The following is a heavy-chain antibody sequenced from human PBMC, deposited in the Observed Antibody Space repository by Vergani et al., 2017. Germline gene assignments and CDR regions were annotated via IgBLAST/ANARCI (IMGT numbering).Heavy chain of an antibody. J-gene: IGHJ4*02. CDR1: GFSFSSFG. D-gene: IGHD5-12*01. CDR3: AKDYNIMGALHD. Sequence: QVQLVESGGGVVQPGRSLRLSCAASGFSFSSFGFHWVRQAPGKGLEWVAFIHYDGSHEYYIDSVKGRFTISSDNSKNTLFLQVKTLRAEDTGVYYCAKDYNIMGALHDWGQGTLVAVSS. V-gene: IGHV3-30*02. CDR2: IHYDGSHE.